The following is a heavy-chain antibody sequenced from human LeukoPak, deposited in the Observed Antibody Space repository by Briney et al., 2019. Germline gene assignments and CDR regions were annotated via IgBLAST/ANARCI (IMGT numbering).Heavy chain of an antibody. CDR3: ARGLRITMIVVVITTHAFDI. CDR2: INHSGST. D-gene: IGHD3-22*01. CDR1: GGSFSGYY. V-gene: IGHV4-34*01. J-gene: IGHJ3*02. Sequence: SETLSLTCTVYGGSFSGYYWSWIRQPPGKGLEWIGEINHSGSTNYNPSLKSRVTISVDTSKNQFSLKLSSVTAADTAVYYCARGLRITMIVVVITTHAFDIWGQGTMVTVSS.